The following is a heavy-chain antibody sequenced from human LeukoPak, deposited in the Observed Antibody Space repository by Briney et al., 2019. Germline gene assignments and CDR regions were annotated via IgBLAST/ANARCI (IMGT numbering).Heavy chain of an antibody. J-gene: IGHJ4*02. Sequence: GGSLRLSCAASGFTFSSYWMSWVRQAPGKGLEWVGNIKGDGSEKYYVDSVKGRFTISRDNAKNSLCLQMNSLRAEDTAVYYCARVMGRYCSSTSCYSVKDYWGQGTLVTVSS. D-gene: IGHD2-2*02. CDR3: ARVMGRYCSSTSCYSVKDY. CDR1: GFTFSSYW. CDR2: IKGDGSEK. V-gene: IGHV3-7*01.